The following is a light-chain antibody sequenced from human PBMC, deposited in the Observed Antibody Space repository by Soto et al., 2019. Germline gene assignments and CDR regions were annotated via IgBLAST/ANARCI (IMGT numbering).Light chain of an antibody. J-gene: IGKJ5*01. CDR3: QQYNNWIN. Sequence: VVLTHSPGTLSLSPWERATLSCRASQSVGSSYLAWYQQKPGQAPRVLIYGASTRATGIPARFSGSGSGTEFTLTISSLQSEDFAVYYCQQYNNWINFGQGTRLEI. CDR2: GAS. CDR1: QSVGSSY. V-gene: IGKV3-15*01.